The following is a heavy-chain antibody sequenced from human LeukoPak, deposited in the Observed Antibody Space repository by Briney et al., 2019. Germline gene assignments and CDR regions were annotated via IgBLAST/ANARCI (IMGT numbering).Heavy chain of an antibody. CDR3: ASARTCSSTSCSYWYFDL. D-gene: IGHD2-2*01. V-gene: IGHV4-39*07. CDR1: GGSISSSSYY. Sequence: PSETLSLTCTVSGGSISSSSYYWGWIRQPPGTGLEWIGSIYYSGSTYYNPSLKSRVTISVDTSKNQFSLKLSSVTAADTAVYYCASARTCSSTSCSYWYFDLWGRGTLVTVSS. J-gene: IGHJ2*01. CDR2: IYYSGST.